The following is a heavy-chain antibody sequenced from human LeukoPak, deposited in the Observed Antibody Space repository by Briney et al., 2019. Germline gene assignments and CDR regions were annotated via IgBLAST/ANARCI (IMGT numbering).Heavy chain of an antibody. V-gene: IGHV4-59*01. J-gene: IGHJ2*01. Sequence: SETLSLTCTVSGGSISSYYWSWIRQPPGKGLEWIGYIYYSGSTNYNPSLKSRVTISVGTSKNQFSLKLSSVTAADTAVYYCASALSSSWYYWYFDLWGRGTLVTVSS. CDR2: IYYSGST. D-gene: IGHD6-13*01. CDR1: GGSISSYY. CDR3: ASALSSSWYYWYFDL.